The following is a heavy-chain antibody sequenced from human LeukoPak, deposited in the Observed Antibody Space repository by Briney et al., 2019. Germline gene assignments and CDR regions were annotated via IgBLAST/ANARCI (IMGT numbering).Heavy chain of an antibody. CDR2: IIPILGIA. V-gene: IGHV1-69*04. CDR3: ARDPDYGDYSVDY. D-gene: IGHD4-17*01. Sequence: SVKVSCKASGGTFSSYAISWVRQAPGQGLEWMGRIIPILGIANYAQKFQGRVTITADKSTSTAYMELSSLRSEDTAVYYCARDPDYGDYSVDYWGQGTLVTVSS. J-gene: IGHJ4*02. CDR1: GGTFSSYA.